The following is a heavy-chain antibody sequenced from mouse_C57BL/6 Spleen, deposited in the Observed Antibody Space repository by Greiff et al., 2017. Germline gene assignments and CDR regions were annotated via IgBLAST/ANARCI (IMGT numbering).Heavy chain of an antibody. D-gene: IGHD1-1*01. CDR3: ARASYYGSSYSHWYFDV. J-gene: IGHJ1*03. CDR2: INPSTGGT. Sequence: EVKLMESGPELVKPGASVKISCKASGYSFTGYYMNWVKQSPEKSLEWIGEINPSTGGTNYNQKFKAKATLTVDKSSSTAYMQLKSLTSEDSAVSYCARASYYGSSYSHWYFDVWGTGTTVTVSS. V-gene: IGHV1-42*01. CDR1: GYSFTGYY.